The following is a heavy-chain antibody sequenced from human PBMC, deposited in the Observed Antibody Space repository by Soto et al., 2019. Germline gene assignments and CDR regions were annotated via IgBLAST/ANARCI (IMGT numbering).Heavy chain of an antibody. CDR2: IKFDGSEK. J-gene: IGHJ4*02. CDR3: VKDGGYCSSSTCYAPRNHYFDS. CDR1: GXTFSDYW. D-gene: IGHD2-2*01. Sequence: LRLSFEASGXTFSDYWMSWVRQAPGKGPEWVANIKFDGSEKQYVDSVRGRFTISRDNSRSSLSLQMNSLRAGDTAVYYCVKDGGYCSSSTCYAPRNHYFDSWGQGTLVTVSS. V-gene: IGHV3-7*03.